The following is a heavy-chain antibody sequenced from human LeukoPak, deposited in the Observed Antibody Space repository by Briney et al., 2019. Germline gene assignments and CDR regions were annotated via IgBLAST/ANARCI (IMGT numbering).Heavy chain of an antibody. CDR2: INQDGSDM. CDR3: ARDFPGIGRGTFDF. CDR1: GFIFNSFW. D-gene: IGHD3-10*01. J-gene: IGHJ3*01. Sequence: GGSLRLSCAASGFIFNSFWMNWVRLTPGKGLEWVAKINQDGSDMYYVDSVKGRFFVSRDNARNLVYLQMNSLRVDDTAVYYCARDFPGIGRGTFDFWGQGTIIIVSS. V-gene: IGHV3-7*03.